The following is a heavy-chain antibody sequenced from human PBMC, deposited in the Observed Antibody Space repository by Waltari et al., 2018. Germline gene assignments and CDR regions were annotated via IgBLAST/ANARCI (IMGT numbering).Heavy chain of an antibody. D-gene: IGHD7-27*01. J-gene: IGHJ4*02. CDR3: TMAPDVPVRPTWG. CDR2: ISSSGSYI. V-gene: IGHV3-21*06. Sequence: EVQLVESGGGLIKPGGSLRLSCAASGVTFSRFSMNWVRQAPGRGLEWVSTISSSGSYIYYADSVKGRCTISRDNAKNSVYLQMNSLRVDDTAVYYCTMAPDVPVRPTWGWGQGSLVTVSS. CDR1: GVTFSRFS.